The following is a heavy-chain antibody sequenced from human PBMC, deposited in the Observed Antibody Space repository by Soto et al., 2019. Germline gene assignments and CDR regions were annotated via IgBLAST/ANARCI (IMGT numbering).Heavy chain of an antibody. J-gene: IGHJ1*01. D-gene: IGHD3-3*01. CDR3: AIWSGYYRSREYFQH. V-gene: IGHV4-30-2*01. CDR2: IYHSGST. Sequence: SETLSLTCAVSGGSISSCGYSWSWIRQPPGKGLEWIGYIYHSGSTYYNPSLKSRVTISVDRSKNQFSLKLSSVTAADTAVYYCAIWSGYYRSREYFQHWGQGTLVTVSS. CDR1: GGSISSCGYS.